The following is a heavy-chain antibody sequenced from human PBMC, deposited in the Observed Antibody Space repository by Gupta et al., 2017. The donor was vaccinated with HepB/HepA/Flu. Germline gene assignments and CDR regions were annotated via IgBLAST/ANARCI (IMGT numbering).Heavy chain of an antibody. CDR1: GFTFDDYA. J-gene: IGHJ4*02. V-gene: IGHV3-9*03. CDR3: AKDRTVTTETPFDY. D-gene: IGHD4-17*01. Sequence: EVQLVESGGDLVQPGRSLRLSCAVSGFTFDDYAMHWVRQAPGKGLEWVSGISWNSGSIGYADSVNGRFTISRDNAKNSLYLQMNSLRAEDMGLYYCAKDRTVTTETPFDYWGQRTLVTVSS. CDR2: ISWNSGSI.